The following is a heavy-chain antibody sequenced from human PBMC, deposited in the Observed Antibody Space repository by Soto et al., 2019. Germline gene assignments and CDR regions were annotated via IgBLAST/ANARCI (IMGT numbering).Heavy chain of an antibody. CDR2: ISAGGGNT. D-gene: IGHD6-6*01. CDR3: AKPENSTSWGNGPDY. Sequence: EVQLLESGGGLVQPGGSLRLACAASGFTFSNYAMSWVRQAPGKGLEWVSIISAGGGNTYYADSVKGRFTISRDNSKNTLYLQVNSLRAEDTAIYYCAKPENSTSWGNGPDYWGQGTLVTVSS. J-gene: IGHJ4*02. V-gene: IGHV3-23*01. CDR1: GFTFSNYA.